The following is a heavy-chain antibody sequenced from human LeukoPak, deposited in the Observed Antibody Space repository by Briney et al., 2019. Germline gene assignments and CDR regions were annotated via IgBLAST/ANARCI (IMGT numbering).Heavy chain of an antibody. J-gene: IGHJ4*02. V-gene: IGHV4-39*01. CDR2: IYYSGST. CDR3: ARHIGSEYDFWSGYPDY. Sequence: SETLSLTCTVSGGSISSSSYYWGWIRQPPGKGLERIGSIYYSGSTYYNPSLKSRVTISVDTSKNQFSLKLSSVTAADTAVYYCARHIGSEYDFWSGYPDYWGQGTLVTVSS. CDR1: GGSISSSSYY. D-gene: IGHD3-3*01.